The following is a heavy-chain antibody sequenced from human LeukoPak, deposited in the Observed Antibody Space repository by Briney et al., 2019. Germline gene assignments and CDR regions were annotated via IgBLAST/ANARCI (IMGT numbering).Heavy chain of an antibody. D-gene: IGHD3-3*01. V-gene: IGHV3-20*04. J-gene: IGHJ6*03. Sequence: GGSLRLSCAASGFTFDDYGMSWVRQAPGKGLEWVSGINWNGGSTGYADSVKGRFTISRDNAKNSLYLQMNSLRAEDTAVYYCARASFGYYYMDVWGKGTTVTVSS. CDR1: GFTFDDYG. CDR3: ARASFGYYYMDV. CDR2: INWNGGST.